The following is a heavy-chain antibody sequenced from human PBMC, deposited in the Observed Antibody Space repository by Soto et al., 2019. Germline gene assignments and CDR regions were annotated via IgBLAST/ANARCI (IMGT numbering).Heavy chain of an antibody. Sequence: QVQLVQSGAEVKKPGASVKVSCKASGYTFTSYDINWVRQATGQGLEWMGWMNPNSGNTAYAQKFQGRVTMTRNTSIRTAYMELGSLRSEDTAVYYGARDRETYGMDVWGQGTTVTVSS. CDR1: GYTFTSYD. J-gene: IGHJ6*02. V-gene: IGHV1-8*01. CDR2: MNPNSGNT. CDR3: ARDRETYGMDV.